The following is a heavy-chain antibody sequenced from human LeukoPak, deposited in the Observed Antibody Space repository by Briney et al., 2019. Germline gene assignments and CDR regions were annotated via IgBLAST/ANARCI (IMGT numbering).Heavy chain of an antibody. CDR3: ARINYFDSSGFFYDDY. CDR2: IIPILGIA. J-gene: IGHJ4*02. D-gene: IGHD3-22*01. Sequence: GASVKVSCKASGGTFSSYAISWVRQAPGQGLEWMGRIIPILGIANYAQMFQGRVTITADKSTSTAYMELSSLRSEDTAVYYCARINYFDSSGFFYDDYWGQGTLVTVSS. CDR1: GGTFSSYA. V-gene: IGHV1-69*04.